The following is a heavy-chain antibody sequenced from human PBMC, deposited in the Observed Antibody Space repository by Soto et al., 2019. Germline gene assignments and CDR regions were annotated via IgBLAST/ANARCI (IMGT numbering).Heavy chain of an antibody. J-gene: IGHJ5*02. CDR1: GGSFSGYY. Sequence: PSETLSLTCAVYGGSFSGYYWSWIRQPPGKGLEWIGEINHSGSTNYNPSLKSRVTISVDTSKNQFSLKLSSVTAADTAVYYCARGSVRWLGKNNWLDPWGQGTLVTVYS. D-gene: IGHD6-19*01. CDR2: INHSGST. V-gene: IGHV4-34*01. CDR3: ARGSVRWLGKNNWLDP.